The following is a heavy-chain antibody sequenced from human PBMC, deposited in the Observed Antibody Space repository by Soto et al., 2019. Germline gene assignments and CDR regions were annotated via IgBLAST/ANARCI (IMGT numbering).Heavy chain of an antibody. CDR2: ISVYNDNT. V-gene: IGHV1-18*01. Sequence: ASLKVSCRAPGFPFSIYGISWGRKSPGQALAWLGWISVYNDNTSYAQNLHGRVTMTTAPTTSTAYMDLRSLRFDDTAVYYRARNREVPGVDAFNICGQGTIDTVS. J-gene: IGHJ3*02. CDR3: ARNREVPGVDAFNI. D-gene: IGHD3-10*01. CDR1: GFPFSIYG.